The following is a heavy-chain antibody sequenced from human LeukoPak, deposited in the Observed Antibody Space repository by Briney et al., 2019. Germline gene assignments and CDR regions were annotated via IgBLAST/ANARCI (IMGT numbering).Heavy chain of an antibody. J-gene: IGHJ6*03. CDR1: GGSISSYY. CDR2: IFTSGST. Sequence: SETLSLTCTVSGGSISSYYWSWIRQPAGKGLEWIGRIFTSGSTNYNPSLKSRVAISVDKSKNHFSLKLSSVTAADTAVYYCAGDTAIQQNYYYYYMDVWGKGTTVTVSS. CDR3: AGDTAIQQNYYYYYMDV. V-gene: IGHV4-4*07. D-gene: IGHD5-18*01.